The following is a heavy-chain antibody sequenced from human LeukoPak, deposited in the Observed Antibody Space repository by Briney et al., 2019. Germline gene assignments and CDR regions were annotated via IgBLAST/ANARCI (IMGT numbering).Heavy chain of an antibody. CDR1: GYTFTGYY. D-gene: IGHD1-26*01. CDR3: ARTHPSVGATTLDY. J-gene: IGHJ4*02. CDR2: INPNSGGT. V-gene: IGHV1-2*02. Sequence: ASVKVSCKASGYTFTGYYMHWERQAPGQGLEWMGWINPNSGGTNYAQKLQGRVTMTTDTSTSTAYMELRSLRSDDTAVYYCARTHPSVGATTLDYWGQGTLVTVSS.